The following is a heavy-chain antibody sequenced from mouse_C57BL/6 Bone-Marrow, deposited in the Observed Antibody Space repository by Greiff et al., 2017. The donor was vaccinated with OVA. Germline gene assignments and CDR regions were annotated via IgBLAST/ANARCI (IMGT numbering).Heavy chain of an antibody. V-gene: IGHV3-6*01. CDR3: AITTVVATDHFDY. D-gene: IGHD1-1*01. CDR2: ISYDGSN. Sequence: EVKLVESGPGLVKPSQSLSLTCSVTGYSITSGYYWNWIRQFPGNKLEWMGYISYDGSNNYNPSLKNRISITRDTSKNQFFLKLNSVTTEDTATYYCAITTVVATDHFDYWGQGTTLTVSS. J-gene: IGHJ2*01. CDR1: GYSITSGYY.